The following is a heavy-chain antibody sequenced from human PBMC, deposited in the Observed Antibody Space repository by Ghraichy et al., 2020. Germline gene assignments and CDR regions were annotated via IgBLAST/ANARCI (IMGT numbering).Heavy chain of an antibody. Sequence: SETLSLTCTVLGGSISGFHWSWTRQAAGKGLEWIGSIFHTGTTNYSLSLKSRLTISLDASKNQFSLKLTSVTAADTAIYYCARHRVPVIWGQGTLVTVSS. J-gene: IGHJ4*02. V-gene: IGHV4-59*08. CDR1: GGSISGFH. CDR2: IFHTGTT. D-gene: IGHD2-21*01. CDR3: ARHRVPVI.